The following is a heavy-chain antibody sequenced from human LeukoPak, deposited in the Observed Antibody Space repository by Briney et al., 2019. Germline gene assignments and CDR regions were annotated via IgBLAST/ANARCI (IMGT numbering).Heavy chain of an antibody. V-gene: IGHV4-59*01. CDR1: GGSISSYY. D-gene: IGHD7-27*01. CDR3: ARYWDRRTGGGPDAFDI. CDR2: IYYSGST. Sequence: PSETLSLTCTVSGGSISSYYWSWIRQPPGKGLEWIGYIYYSGSTNYNPSLKSRVTISVETSKNQFSLKLSSVTAADTAVYYCARYWDRRTGGGPDAFDIWGQGTMVTVSS. J-gene: IGHJ3*02.